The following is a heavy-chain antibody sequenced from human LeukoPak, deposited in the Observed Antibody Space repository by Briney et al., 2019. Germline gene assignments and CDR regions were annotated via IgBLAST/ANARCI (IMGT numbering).Heavy chain of an antibody. CDR1: GFNFEDYA. V-gene: IGHV3-49*04. D-gene: IGHD2-2*02. CDR3: TRLLRDIVVVPAAIMDY. Sequence: PGGSLRLSCATSGFNFEDYAMSWVRQAPGKGLEWVGFIRSKAYGGSTEYAASVKGRFTISRDDSESIAYLQMNSLKTEDTAVYYCTRLLRDIVVVPAAIMDYWGQGTLVTVSS. CDR2: IRSKAYGGST. J-gene: IGHJ4*02.